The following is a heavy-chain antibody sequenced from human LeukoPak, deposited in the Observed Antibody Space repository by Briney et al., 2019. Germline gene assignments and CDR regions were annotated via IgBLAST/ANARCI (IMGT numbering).Heavy chain of an antibody. CDR2: IKQDGSEK. CDR1: GFTFSSYW. Sequence: GGSLRLSCAASGFTFSSYWMSWGRQAPGRGLEWVANIKQDGSEKYYVDSVKGRFTISRDNAKNSLYLQMNSLRAEDTAVYYCARVEVVMAAYFDYWGQGTLVTVSS. D-gene: IGHD2-21*01. J-gene: IGHJ4*02. CDR3: ARVEVVMAAYFDY. V-gene: IGHV3-7*01.